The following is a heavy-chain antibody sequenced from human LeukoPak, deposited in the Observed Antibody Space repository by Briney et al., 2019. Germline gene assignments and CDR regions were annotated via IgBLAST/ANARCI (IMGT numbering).Heavy chain of an antibody. CDR3: ARGQNDYDSSGYYYFFRPSNWFDP. CDR1: GGSFSGYY. J-gene: IGHJ5*02. D-gene: IGHD3-22*01. Sequence: SETLSLTCAVYGGSFSGYYWGWIRQPPGKELEWIGSIYYSGSTYYNPSLKSRVTISVDTSKNQFSLKLSSVTAADTAVYYCARGQNDYDSSGYYYFFRPSNWFDPWGQGTLVTVSS. CDR2: IYYSGST. V-gene: IGHV4-34*01.